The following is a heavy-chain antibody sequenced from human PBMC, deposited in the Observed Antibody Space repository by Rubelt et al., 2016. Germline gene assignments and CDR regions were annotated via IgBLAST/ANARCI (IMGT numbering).Heavy chain of an antibody. CDR3: ARRTVTTHGSDH. Sequence: GGGLVQPGGSLQLSCAGSGFTFSDSAIHWVRQASGKGPEWVGRIRSKANTYAPAYAASVKGRFTVSRDDSKNTAYLQMNSLQTEDTAVYYCARRTVTTHGSDHWGQGTLVTVSS. CDR2: IRSKANTYAP. V-gene: IGHV3-73*01. CDR1: GFTFSDSA. J-gene: IGHJ4*02. D-gene: IGHD1-1*01.